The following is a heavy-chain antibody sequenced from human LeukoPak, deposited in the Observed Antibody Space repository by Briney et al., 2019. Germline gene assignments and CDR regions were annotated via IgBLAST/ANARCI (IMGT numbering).Heavy chain of an antibody. V-gene: IGHV3-11*04. D-gene: IGHD2-15*01. CDR3: ARVSQEVVAATGYMDV. Sequence: GGSLRLSCAASGFTFSDYYMSWIRQAPGKGLEWVSYISSSGSTIYYADSVKGRFTISRDNAKNSLYLQMNSLRAEDTAVYYCARVSQEVVAATGYMDVWGKGTTVTVSS. J-gene: IGHJ6*03. CDR1: GFTFSDYY. CDR2: ISSSGSTI.